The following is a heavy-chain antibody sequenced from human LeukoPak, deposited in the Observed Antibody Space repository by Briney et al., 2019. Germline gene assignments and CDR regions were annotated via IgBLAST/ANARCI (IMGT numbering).Heavy chain of an antibody. CDR2: ISSRSSYI. Sequence: PGGSLRLSCAASGFTFSSYSMNWVRQAPGKGLEWVSSISSRSSYIFYADSVKGRFTISRDNAKNSLYLQMNSLRAEDTAVYYCARANYYDSSGVDYWGQGTLVTVSS. D-gene: IGHD3-22*01. CDR1: GFTFSSYS. V-gene: IGHV3-21*01. J-gene: IGHJ4*02. CDR3: ARANYYDSSGVDY.